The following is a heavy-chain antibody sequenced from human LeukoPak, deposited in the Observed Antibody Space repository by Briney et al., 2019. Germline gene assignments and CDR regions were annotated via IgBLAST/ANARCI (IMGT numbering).Heavy chain of an antibody. CDR2: IIPIFGTA. CDR3: ARAAAPGLVEYYFDY. Sequence: ASVKVSCKASGGTFSSYAISWVRQAPGQGLEWMGGIIPIFGTANYAQKFQGRVTITADESTSTAYMELSSLRSEDTAVYYCARAAAPGLVEYYFDYWGQGTLVTVSS. CDR1: GGTFSSYA. J-gene: IGHJ4*02. D-gene: IGHD1-26*01. V-gene: IGHV1-69*01.